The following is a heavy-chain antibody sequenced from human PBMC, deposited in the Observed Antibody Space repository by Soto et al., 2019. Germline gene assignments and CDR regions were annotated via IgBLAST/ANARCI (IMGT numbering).Heavy chain of an antibody. Sequence: TLSLTCTVSGGSISSGGYYWSWIRQHPGKGLEWIGYIYYSGSTYYNPSLKSRVTISVDTSKNQFSLKLSSVTAADTAVYYCARVRYKAGGYDYWGQGTLVTVSS. CDR1: GGSISSGGYY. J-gene: IGHJ4*02. D-gene: IGHD1-20*01. CDR2: IYYSGST. V-gene: IGHV4-31*03. CDR3: ARVRYKAGGYDY.